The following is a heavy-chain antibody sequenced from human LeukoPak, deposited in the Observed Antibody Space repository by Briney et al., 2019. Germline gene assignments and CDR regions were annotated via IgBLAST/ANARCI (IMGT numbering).Heavy chain of an antibody. J-gene: IGHJ6*02. Sequence: GESLKISCAASGFTFSTYAMSWVRQAPGKGLEWVSAISGSGGSTYHADSVKGRFTISRDNSKNTLYLQMNSLRAEDTAVYYCAKDLQWGDYYYGMDVWGQGTTVTVSS. V-gene: IGHV3-23*01. D-gene: IGHD1-26*01. CDR3: AKDLQWGDYYYGMDV. CDR1: GFTFSTYA. CDR2: ISGSGGST.